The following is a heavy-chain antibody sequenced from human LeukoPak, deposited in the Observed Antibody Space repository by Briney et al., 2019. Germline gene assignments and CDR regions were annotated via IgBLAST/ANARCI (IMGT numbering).Heavy chain of an antibody. V-gene: IGHV4-39*07. J-gene: IGHJ4*02. CDR2: IYYSGST. D-gene: IGHD5-24*01. CDR1: GGSISSSSYY. CDR3: ELRDGYNNVIDY. Sequence: PSETLSLTCTVSGGSISSSSYYWGWIRQPPGKGLEWIGSIYYSGSTYYNPSPRSRVTISVDTSKNQFSLKLSSETAADTAVYYCELRDGYNNVIDYWGQGTLVTVSS.